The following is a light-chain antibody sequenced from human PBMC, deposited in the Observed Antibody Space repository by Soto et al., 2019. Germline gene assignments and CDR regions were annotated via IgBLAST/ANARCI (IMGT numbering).Light chain of an antibody. V-gene: IGKV3-20*01. CDR3: QQYGSSPT. Sequence: EIVLTQSPGTLSLSPGERATLSCRSRKSVSSSYLAWYQQKPGQAPRLLIYDAPSRATGIPDRFSGSGSGTDFTLTISRLEPEDFAVYYCQQYGSSPTFGQGTKVEIK. J-gene: IGKJ1*01. CDR1: KSVSSSY. CDR2: DAP.